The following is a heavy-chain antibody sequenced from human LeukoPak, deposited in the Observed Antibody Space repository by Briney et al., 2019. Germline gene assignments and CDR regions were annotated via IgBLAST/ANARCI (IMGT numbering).Heavy chain of an antibody. D-gene: IGHD3-10*01. CDR3: AKGPWGSGSYFDY. J-gene: IGHJ4*02. V-gene: IGHV3-30*18. CDR1: GFTFSSYG. CDR2: ISYDGSNK. Sequence: GGSLRLSCAASGFTFSSYGMHWVRQAPGKGLEWVAVISYDGSNKYYADSVKGRFTISRDNSKNTLYLQMNSLRAEDTAVYYCAKGPWGSGSYFDYWGQGTLVTVSS.